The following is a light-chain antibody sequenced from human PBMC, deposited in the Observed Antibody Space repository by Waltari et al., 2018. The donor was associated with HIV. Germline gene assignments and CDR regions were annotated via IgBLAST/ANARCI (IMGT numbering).Light chain of an antibody. CDR1: SSNIGSNY. Sequence: QSVLTQPPSATGTPGQRVTTSCSGRSSNIGSNYVHWYQQLPGTPPHLLIYMNQQRPSGVPVRFSAAKSGTSASLAIRGLRSEDEGEYYCAAWDDSLGGRGLFGGGTRLTVL. J-gene: IGLJ3*02. V-gene: IGLV1-47*01. CDR3: AAWDDSLGGRGL. CDR2: MNQ.